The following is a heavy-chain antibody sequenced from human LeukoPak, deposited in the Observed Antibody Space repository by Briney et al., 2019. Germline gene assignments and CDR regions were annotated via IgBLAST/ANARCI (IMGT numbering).Heavy chain of an antibody. D-gene: IGHD3-22*01. CDR3: ARGGDYYDSSGYSFSFDY. V-gene: IGHV4-59*08. Sequence: SETLSHTCTVSGGSISSYYWSWIRQPPGKGLEWIGYIYYSGSTNYNPSLKSRVTISVDTSKNQFSLKLSSVTAADTAVYYCARGGDYYDSSGYSFSFDYWGQGTLVTVSS. CDR2: IYYSGST. CDR1: GGSISSYY. J-gene: IGHJ4*02.